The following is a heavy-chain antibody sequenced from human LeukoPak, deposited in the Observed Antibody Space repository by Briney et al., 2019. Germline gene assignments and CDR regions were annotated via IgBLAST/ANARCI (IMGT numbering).Heavy chain of an antibody. CDR3: ARDHNYAFDN. J-gene: IGHJ4*02. CDR2: IGISSGNT. V-gene: IGHV3-48*04. D-gene: IGHD1-1*01. Sequence: GGSLRLSCTASGFPFSDYIMNWVRQAPGKGLEWISYIGISSGNTKYADSEKGRFTISADNARNSLYLQMNSLRVEDTAVYYGARDHNYAFDNWGQGTLVSVSS. CDR1: GFPFSDYI.